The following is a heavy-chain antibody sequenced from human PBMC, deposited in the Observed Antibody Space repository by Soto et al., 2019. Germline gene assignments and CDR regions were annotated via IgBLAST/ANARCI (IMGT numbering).Heavy chain of an antibody. Sequence: GASVKVSCKASGYTFTRYYMPWVRQAPGQGLEWMGWINPNSGGTNYAQKFQGWVTMTRDTSISTAYIELSRLRSDDTAVYYCARDVYYDSRCHTPQIDYGMDVWGQGTTVTVAS. CDR3: ARDVYYDSRCHTPQIDYGMDV. CDR2: INPNSGGT. D-gene: IGHD3-22*01. CDR1: GYTFTRYY. V-gene: IGHV1-2*04. J-gene: IGHJ6*02.